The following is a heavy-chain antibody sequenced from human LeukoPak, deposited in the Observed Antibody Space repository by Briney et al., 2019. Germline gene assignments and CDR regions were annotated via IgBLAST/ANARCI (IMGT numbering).Heavy chain of an antibody. CDR3: AKDLSPYDDSSGPQSS. D-gene: IGHD3-22*01. J-gene: IGHJ5*02. CDR1: GFTFSSYG. V-gene: IGHV3-33*06. CDR2: IWYDGSNK. Sequence: QPGRSLRLSCAASGFTFSSYGMHWVRQAPGNGLEWGAVIWYDGSNKYYADSVKGRFTISRDNSKNTLYLQMNSLRAEDTAVYYCAKDLSPYDDSSGPQSSWGQGTLVTVSS.